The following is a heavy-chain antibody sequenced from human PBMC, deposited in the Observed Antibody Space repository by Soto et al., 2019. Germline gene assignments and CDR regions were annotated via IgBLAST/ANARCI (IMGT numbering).Heavy chain of an antibody. CDR3: ARDRSGRYGMDV. CDR1: GGSISSGGYY. V-gene: IGHV4-31*03. D-gene: IGHD1-26*01. Sequence: TLSLTCTVSGGSISSGGYYWSWIRQHPGKGLEWIGYIYYSGSTYHNPSLKSRVTISVDTSKNQFSLKLSSVTAADTAVYYCARDRSGRYGMDVVCQGATDTVSS. J-gene: IGHJ6*02. CDR2: IYYSGST.